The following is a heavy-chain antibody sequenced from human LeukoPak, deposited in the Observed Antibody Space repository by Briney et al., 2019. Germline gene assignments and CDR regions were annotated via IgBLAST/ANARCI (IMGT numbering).Heavy chain of an antibody. Sequence: SETLSLTCTVSGGSISSYYWSWIRQPPGKGLEWIGYIYYSGSTNYNPSLKSRVTISVDTSKNQFSLNLSSVTAADTAMYYCARDRSPEGYYDSSHWDYYHGMDVWGQGTAVTVSS. D-gene: IGHD3-22*01. CDR1: GGSISSYY. CDR3: ARDRSPEGYYDSSHWDYYHGMDV. J-gene: IGHJ6*02. V-gene: IGHV4-59*01. CDR2: IYYSGST.